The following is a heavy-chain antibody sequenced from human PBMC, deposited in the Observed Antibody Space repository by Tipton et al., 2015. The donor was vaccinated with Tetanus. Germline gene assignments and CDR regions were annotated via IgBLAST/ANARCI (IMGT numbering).Heavy chain of an antibody. Sequence: LRLSCTVSGGSVRSGDYSWNWIRQPPGKGLEWLAYVSYSGRTNSNYSLKSRVTISVDTSKNQLSLKLTSVTAADTAVYYCATMTPVDWYFDLWGRGTLVTVSS. CDR1: GGSVRSGDYS. D-gene: IGHD4-23*01. CDR3: ATMTPVDWYFDL. CDR2: VSYSGRT. V-gene: IGHV4-61*08. J-gene: IGHJ2*01.